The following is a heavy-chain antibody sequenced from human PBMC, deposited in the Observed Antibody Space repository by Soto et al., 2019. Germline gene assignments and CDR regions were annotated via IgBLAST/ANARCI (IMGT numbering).Heavy chain of an antibody. CDR3: AKGSHSTTSCSFED. CDR1: GVTLINFA. D-gene: IGHD2-2*01. V-gene: IGHV3-23*01. CDR2: LSGSGGST. Sequence: PGGALRLSCSASGVTLINFAMNWVRQAPGRGLEGVSGLSGSGGSTYYADAVKGRFTISRYNCKNALCLRMNTLRVADTAVYYCAKGSHSTTSCSFEDGGQGILVTVSS. J-gene: IGHJ1*01.